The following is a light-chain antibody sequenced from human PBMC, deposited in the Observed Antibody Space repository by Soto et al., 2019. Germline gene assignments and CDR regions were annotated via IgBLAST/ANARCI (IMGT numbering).Light chain of an antibody. J-gene: IGLJ1*01. CDR1: SSDVGGYNY. CDR2: DVS. V-gene: IGLV2-14*01. Sequence: QSVLTQPPSLSGSPGQSITISCTGTSSDVGGYNYVSWYQQHPGKAPKLMIYDVSNRPSGVSNRFSGSKSGNTASLTISGLQAEDEADYYCSSYTSSSTLGGYVFGTGTKVTVL. CDR3: SSYTSSSTLGGYV.